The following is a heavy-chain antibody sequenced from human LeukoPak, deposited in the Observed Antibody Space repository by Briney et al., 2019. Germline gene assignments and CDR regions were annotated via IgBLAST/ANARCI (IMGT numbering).Heavy chain of an antibody. J-gene: IGHJ3*02. D-gene: IGHD4-17*01. CDR3: ARAVYGFDAFDI. Sequence: VKPGGSLRLSCAASGFTFSSYSMNWVRQAPGKGLEWVSSISSSSSYIYYADSVKGRFTISRDNAKNSLYLQMNSLRAEDTAVYYCARAVYGFDAFDIWGQGTTVTVSS. CDR1: GFTFSSYS. CDR2: ISSSSSYI. V-gene: IGHV3-21*01.